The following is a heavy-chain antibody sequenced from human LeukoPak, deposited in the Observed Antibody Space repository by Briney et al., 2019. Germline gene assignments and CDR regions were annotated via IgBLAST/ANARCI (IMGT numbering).Heavy chain of an antibody. D-gene: IGHD1-26*01. Sequence: GGSLRLSCAASGFAFTSYAMSWVRQAPGKGLEWVSSISGGGGNTNHADSVKGRFTMSRDNSRNTLYLQMNSLRAEDTAVYYCAKEDGPYTGAIDYWGQGTLVTVSS. V-gene: IGHV3-23*01. CDR1: GFAFTSYA. CDR2: ISGGGGNT. CDR3: AKEDGPYTGAIDY. J-gene: IGHJ4*02.